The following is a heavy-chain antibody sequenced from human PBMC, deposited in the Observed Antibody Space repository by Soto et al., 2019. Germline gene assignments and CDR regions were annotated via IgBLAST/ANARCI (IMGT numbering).Heavy chain of an antibody. Sequence: PSETLSLTCTVSGGSISSGGYYWSWIRQHPGKVLEWIGCIYYSGSTYYNPSLKSRVTISVDTSKNQFSLKLSSVTAADTAVYYCATVTSHYDFWSGYAVNLRYFGYWGQGTLVTVSS. J-gene: IGHJ4*02. CDR3: ATVTSHYDFWSGYAVNLRYFGY. V-gene: IGHV4-31*03. CDR1: GGSISSGGYY. CDR2: IYYSGST. D-gene: IGHD3-3*01.